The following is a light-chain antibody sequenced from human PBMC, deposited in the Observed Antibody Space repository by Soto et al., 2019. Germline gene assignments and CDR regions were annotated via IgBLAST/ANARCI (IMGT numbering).Light chain of an antibody. V-gene: IGLV2-14*02. CDR3: AAWDDSLNGYV. CDR2: EGS. Sequence: QSALTQPASVSGSPGQSITISCTGTSSDIGTYNLVSWYQQYPGEAPKLIIYEGSKWPPGVSDRFSGSKSGTSASLAISGLQSEDEADYYCAAWDDSLNGYVFGTGTKVTVL. CDR1: SSDIGTYNL. J-gene: IGLJ1*01.